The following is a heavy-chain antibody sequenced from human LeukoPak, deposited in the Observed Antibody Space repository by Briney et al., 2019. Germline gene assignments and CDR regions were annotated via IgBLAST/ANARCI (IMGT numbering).Heavy chain of an antibody. D-gene: IGHD4-11*01. CDR3: TKDGTDYSSFDY. J-gene: IGHJ4*02. Sequence: GGSLRLSCSASGFTFSTYAMQWVRQAPGKGLEWVSAIGGRGGSTYSADSVEGRFTISRDNSENTLYLQMNSLRAEDTAVYYCTKDGTDYSSFDYWGQGTLVTVSS. V-gene: IGHV3-23*01. CDR1: GFTFSTYA. CDR2: IGGRGGST.